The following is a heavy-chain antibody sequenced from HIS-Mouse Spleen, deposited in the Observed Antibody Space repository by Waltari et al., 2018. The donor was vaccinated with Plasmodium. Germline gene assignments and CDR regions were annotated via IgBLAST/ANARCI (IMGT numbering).Heavy chain of an antibody. CDR2: INHSGST. D-gene: IGHD6-19*01. CDR3: ARGPGYSSGWYYFDY. Sequence: QVQLQQWGAGLLKPSETLSLTCAVYGGSFSGYYWSWIRQPQGKGREWIGEINHSGSTNDNPTLKSRVTISVDTSKNQFSLKLSSVTAADTAVYYCARGPGYSSGWYYFDYWGQGTLVTVSS. CDR1: GGSFSGYY. V-gene: IGHV4-34*01. J-gene: IGHJ4*02.